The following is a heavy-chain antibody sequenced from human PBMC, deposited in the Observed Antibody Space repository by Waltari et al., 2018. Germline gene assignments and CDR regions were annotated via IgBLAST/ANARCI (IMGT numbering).Heavy chain of an antibody. J-gene: IGHJ4*02. V-gene: IGHV3-73*01. CDR3: TGGAVTGTDF. D-gene: IGHD6-13*01. CDR2: IRSKPNNYAK. CDR1: GFTFSGST. Sequence: EVQVVESGGGLVQPGGSLKLSCATSGFTFSGSTIHWVRQTSGKGLEWIGRIRSKPNNYAKRYTASVEGRFTISRDDSESTAYLQMSSLMTEDTAVYYCTGGAVTGTDFWGQGTLVTVSS.